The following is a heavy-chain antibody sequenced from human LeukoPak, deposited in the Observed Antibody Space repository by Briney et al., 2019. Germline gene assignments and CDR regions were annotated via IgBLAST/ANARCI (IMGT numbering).Heavy chain of an antibody. J-gene: IGHJ4*02. CDR2: MKQDGSQQ. CDR3: VRDGSGAAAVCEWEMIH. D-gene: IGHD6-13*01. Sequence: GGSLRLSCVGSGFTFSNYWMSWVRQAPGKGLEWVANMKQDGSQQHYVDSVKGRFTISRDNAKNSLYLQMNSLRAEDTAVYYCVRDGSGAAAVCEWEMIHWGQGTLVTVSS. V-gene: IGHV3-7*03. CDR1: GFTFSNYW.